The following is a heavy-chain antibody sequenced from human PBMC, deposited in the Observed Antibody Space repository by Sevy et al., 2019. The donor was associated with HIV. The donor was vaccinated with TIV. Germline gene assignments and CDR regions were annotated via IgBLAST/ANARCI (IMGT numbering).Heavy chain of an antibody. CDR1: GYTFTGYY. V-gene: IGHV1-2*02. Sequence: ASVKVSCKASGYTFTGYYMHWVRQPPGQGLEWMGWINPNSGGTNYAQKFQGRVTMTRDTSISTAYMELSRLRSDDTAVYYCARVQQLVLYFQHWGQGTLVTVSP. J-gene: IGHJ1*01. CDR3: ARVQQLVLYFQH. CDR2: INPNSGGT. D-gene: IGHD6-6*01.